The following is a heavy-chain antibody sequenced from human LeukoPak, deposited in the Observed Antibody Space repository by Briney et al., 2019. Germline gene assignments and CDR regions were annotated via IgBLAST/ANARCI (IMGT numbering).Heavy chain of an antibody. CDR1: GFTFSSYG. Sequence: GRSLRLSCAASGFTFSSYGMHWVRQAPGKGLEWVAVISYDGSNKYYADSVKGRFTISRDNSKNTLYLQMNSLRAEDTAVYYCARDPFMTTVTLDYWGQGTLVTVSS. V-gene: IGHV3-30*03. CDR2: ISYDGSNK. D-gene: IGHD4-17*01. J-gene: IGHJ4*02. CDR3: ARDPFMTTVTLDY.